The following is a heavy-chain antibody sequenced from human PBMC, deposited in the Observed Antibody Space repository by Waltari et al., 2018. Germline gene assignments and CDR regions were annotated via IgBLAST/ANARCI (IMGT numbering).Heavy chain of an antibody. Sequence: VQLVESGGGVVRPGGSLRLSCAASGFTFDDYGMSWVRQAPGKGLEWVGSISHNGNTYYNSSLNSRVTISLDTSKNHFSLRLSSVTTADTAVYYCARGDYSYFDHWGQGTLVTVSS. CDR1: GFTFDDYG. V-gene: IGHV4-38-2*01. J-gene: IGHJ4*02. CDR3: ARGDYSYFDH. D-gene: IGHD4-17*01. CDR2: ISHNGNT.